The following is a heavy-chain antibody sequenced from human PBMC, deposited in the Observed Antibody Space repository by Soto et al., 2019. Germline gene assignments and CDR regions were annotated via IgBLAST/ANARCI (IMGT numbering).Heavy chain of an antibody. D-gene: IGHD3-22*01. CDR3: ARRVLTPNYYDSSGSFDY. J-gene: IGHJ4*02. V-gene: IGHV4-59*01. Sequence: SETLSLTCTVSGGSLRGFSWSWIRQSPGKGLEWIGYVYSGGGTNYSPSFMGRVTISVDTTDNQFSLKLNSVTAADTAVYYCARRVLTPNYYDSSGSFDYWGQGTLVTVSS. CDR2: VYSGGGT. CDR1: GGSLRGFS.